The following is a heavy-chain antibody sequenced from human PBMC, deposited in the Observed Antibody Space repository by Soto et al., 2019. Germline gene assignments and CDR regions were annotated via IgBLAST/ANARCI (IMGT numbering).Heavy chain of an antibody. CDR1: GFTFSSYG. CDR2: ISFDGINK. V-gene: IGHV3-30*18. J-gene: IGHJ6*02. CDR3: AKGREQQLVRIGMDV. D-gene: IGHD6-13*01. Sequence: QVPLVESGGGVVQPGRSLILSCAASGFTFSSYGTHWVRQAPGKGLEWVAVISFDGINKYYADSVKGRFTISRDNSKNTLYLQMDSMRAEDTAVYYCAKGREQQLVRIGMDVWGQGPTVTVCS.